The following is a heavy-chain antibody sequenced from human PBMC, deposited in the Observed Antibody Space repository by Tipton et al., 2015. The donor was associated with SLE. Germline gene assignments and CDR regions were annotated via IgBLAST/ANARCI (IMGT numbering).Heavy chain of an antibody. CDR2: IYYSGST. CDR3: ARDGGDYWYFDL. CDR1: GGSISSSSYY. J-gene: IGHJ2*01. D-gene: IGHD2-21*01. V-gene: IGHV4-39*07. Sequence: TLSLTCTVSGGSISSSSYYWGWIRQPPGKGLEWIGSIYYSGSTYYNPSLKSRVTIPVDTSKNQFSLKLSSVTAADTAVYYCARDGGDYWYFDLWGRGTLVTVSS.